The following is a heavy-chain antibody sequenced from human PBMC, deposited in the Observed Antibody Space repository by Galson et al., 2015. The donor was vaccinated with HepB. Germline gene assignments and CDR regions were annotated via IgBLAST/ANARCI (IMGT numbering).Heavy chain of an antibody. J-gene: IGHJ6*02. CDR2: VDPEDGET. Sequence: VKVSCKVSGYTFTDYYMHWVQQAPGKGLEWMGLVDPEDGETIYAEKFQGRVTITADTSTDTAYMELSSLSSVTAADTAVYYCARDSRTGIINRSYGMDVWGQGTTVTVSS. CDR3: ARDSRTGIINRSYGMDV. D-gene: IGHD2/OR15-2a*01. V-gene: IGHV1-69-2*01. CDR1: GYTFTDYY.